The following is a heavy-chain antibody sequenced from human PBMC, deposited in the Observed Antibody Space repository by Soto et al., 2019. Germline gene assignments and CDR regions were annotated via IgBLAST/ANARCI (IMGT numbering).Heavy chain of an antibody. Sequence: GGSLRLSCAASGFSFSNAWMSWVRQAPGKGPEWVGRIKSKTDGGTTDYAAPVKGRFTISRDNSKNTLYLQMNSLKTEDTAVYYCRLDYCYYGMGVWGQGTTVTVSS. CDR3: RLDYCYYGMGV. J-gene: IGHJ6*02. CDR2: IKSKTDGGTT. CDR1: GFSFSNAW. V-gene: IGHV3-15*01.